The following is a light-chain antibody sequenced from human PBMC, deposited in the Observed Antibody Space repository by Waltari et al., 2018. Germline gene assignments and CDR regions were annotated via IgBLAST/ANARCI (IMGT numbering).Light chain of an antibody. CDR1: QSVSNNY. CDR3: QQYVTSLYT. CDR2: VAS. J-gene: IGKJ2*01. V-gene: IGKV3-20*01. Sequence: EIVLTQSPGPLSLSPGERATLSCRASQSVSNNYLAWYQQTPGQAPRLLMYVASTRATGIPDRFSGSGSGTDFTLTISRLEPEDFAVYYCQQYVTSLYTFGQGTKLEIK.